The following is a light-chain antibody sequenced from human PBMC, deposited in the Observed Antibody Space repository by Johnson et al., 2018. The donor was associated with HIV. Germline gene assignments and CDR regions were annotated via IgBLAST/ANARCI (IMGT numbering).Light chain of an antibody. CDR1: SSNIGRNY. Sequence: SILTQPPSVSAAPGQKVTISCSGSSSNIGRNYVSWYQQLPGTAPKLLIFDNNKRPSGIPDRFSASKSGTSATLGLTGLPTGDEADYYCGTWDSSLSAYVFGTGTKVTVL. J-gene: IGLJ1*01. CDR2: DNN. CDR3: GTWDSSLSAYV. V-gene: IGLV1-51*01.